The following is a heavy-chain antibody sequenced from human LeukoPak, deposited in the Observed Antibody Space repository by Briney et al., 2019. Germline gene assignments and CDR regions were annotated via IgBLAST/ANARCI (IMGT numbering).Heavy chain of an antibody. CDR3: ARDIVVVPAAEMNWFDP. Sequence: ASVKVSCKASGYTFTSYGISWVRQAPGQGLEWMEWISAYNGNTNYAQKLQGRVTMTTDTSTSTAYMELRSLRSDDTAVYYCARDIVVVPAAEMNWFDPWGQGTLVTVSS. CDR2: ISAYNGNT. CDR1: GYTFTSYG. D-gene: IGHD2-2*01. V-gene: IGHV1-18*01. J-gene: IGHJ5*02.